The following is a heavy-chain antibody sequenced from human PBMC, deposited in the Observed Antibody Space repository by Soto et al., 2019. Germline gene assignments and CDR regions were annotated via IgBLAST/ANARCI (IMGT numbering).Heavy chain of an antibody. CDR1: GGSISSYY. D-gene: IGHD5-12*01. J-gene: IGHJ4*02. Sequence: SETLSLTCTVSGGSISSYYWSWIRQPPGKGLEWIGYIYYSGSTNYNPSLKSRVTISVDTSKNQFSLKLSSVTAADTAVYYCAREHKVGWLQKFDYWGQGTLVTVSS. CDR2: IYYSGST. CDR3: AREHKVGWLQKFDY. V-gene: IGHV4-59*01.